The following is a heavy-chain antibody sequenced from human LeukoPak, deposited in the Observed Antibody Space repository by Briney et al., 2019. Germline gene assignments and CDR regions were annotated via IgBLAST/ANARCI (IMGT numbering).Heavy chain of an antibody. CDR1: GGSISSGSYY. J-gene: IGHJ5*02. V-gene: IGHV4-61*02. CDR2: IYTSGST. CDR3: ARLRYYYDSSGSHVWFDP. Sequence: PSETLSLTCTVSGGSISSGSYYWSWIRQPAGKGLEWIGRIYTSGSTNYNPSLKSRVTISVDTSKNQFSLKLCSVTAADTAVYYCARLRYYYDSSGSHVWFDPWGQGTLVTVSS. D-gene: IGHD3-22*01.